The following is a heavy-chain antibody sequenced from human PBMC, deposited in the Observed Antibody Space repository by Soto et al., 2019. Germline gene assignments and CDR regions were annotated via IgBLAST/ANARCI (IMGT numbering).Heavy chain of an antibody. V-gene: IGHV3-23*01. D-gene: IGHD5-12*01. CDR1: GFTFSSYA. CDR3: AKSNRKMATIAVYFDY. J-gene: IGHJ4*02. CDR2: ISGSGGST. Sequence: GGSLRLSCAASGFTFSSYAMSWVRQAPGKGLEWVSAISGSGGSTYYADSVKGRFTISRDNSKNTLYLQMNSLRAEDTAVYYCAKSNRKMATIAVYFDYWGQGTLVTVSS.